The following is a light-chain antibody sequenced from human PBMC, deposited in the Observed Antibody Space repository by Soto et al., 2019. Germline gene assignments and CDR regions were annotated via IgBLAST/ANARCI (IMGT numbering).Light chain of an antibody. CDR2: NNH. Sequence: QSVLTQPPSASGTPGQRVTISCSESSSNVVSNTVNWYQQFPGTAPTLLIYNNHQRPSGVPDRFSGSKSGTSASLAISGLQSEDEADYYYATWDDSLNGPVFGGGTKLTVL. CDR1: SSNVVSNT. CDR3: ATWDDSLNGPV. V-gene: IGLV1-44*01. J-gene: IGLJ3*02.